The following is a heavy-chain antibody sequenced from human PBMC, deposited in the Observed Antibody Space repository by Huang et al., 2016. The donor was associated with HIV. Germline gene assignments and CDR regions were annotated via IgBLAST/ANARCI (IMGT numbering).Heavy chain of an antibody. D-gene: IGHD6-13*01. CDR3: AKGGSAAAVLDF. CDR1: GFTFSSYG. Sequence: QVQLVESGGGVVQPGRSLRISCAASGFTFSSYGMHWVRQAPGKGRVWVSVISYDCKTKYYAGSVKGRFSISRDNSKTTVYLQLNSLRVEDTAVYYCAKGGSAAAVLDFWGQGTLVTVSS. CDR2: ISYDCKTK. J-gene: IGHJ4*02. V-gene: IGHV3-30*18.